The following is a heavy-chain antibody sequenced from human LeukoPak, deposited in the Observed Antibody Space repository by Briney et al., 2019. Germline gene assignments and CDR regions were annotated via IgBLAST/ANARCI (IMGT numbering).Heavy chain of an antibody. Sequence: SVEVSCKASGGTFSSYAISWVRQAPGQGLEWMGKIIPIFGTANYAHTVQGRVTITTDESTSTAYMELSSLRSEDTAVYYCAREATGHAVLSFDYWGQGTLVTVSS. CDR3: AREATGHAVLSFDY. V-gene: IGHV1-69*05. CDR1: GGTFSSYA. CDR2: IIPIFGTA. J-gene: IGHJ4*02.